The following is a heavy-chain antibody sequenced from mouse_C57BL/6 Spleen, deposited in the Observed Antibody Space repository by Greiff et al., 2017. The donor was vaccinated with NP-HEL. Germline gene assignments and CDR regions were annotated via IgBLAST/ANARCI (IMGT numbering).Heavy chain of an antibody. Sequence: DVKLVESGGDLVKPGGSLKLSCAASGFTFSSYGMSWVRQTPDKRLEWVATISSGGSYTYYPDSVKGRVTISRDNAKNTLYLQMSSLKSEDTAMYYCARRGTTVVAPYWYFDVWGTGTPVTVSS. CDR1: GFTFSSYG. D-gene: IGHD1-1*01. CDR3: ARRGTTVVAPYWYFDV. CDR2: ISSGGSYT. J-gene: IGHJ1*03. V-gene: IGHV5-6*02.